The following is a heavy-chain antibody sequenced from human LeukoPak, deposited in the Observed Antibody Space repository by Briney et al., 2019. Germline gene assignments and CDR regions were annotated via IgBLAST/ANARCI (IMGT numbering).Heavy chain of an antibody. CDR3: ATDPCYSGGWGHWFDP. V-gene: IGHV1-69*16. CDR2: IIPILGSA. J-gene: IGHJ5*02. Sequence: RASVKVSCKASGGTFSSYTYSWVRQAPGQGLEWMGTIIPILGSARYAQRFQGRVTITTDESTSTSYMELSSLGSEDTAVYYCATDPCYSGGWGHWFDPWGQGTLVTVSS. D-gene: IGHD6-19*01. CDR1: GGTFSSYT.